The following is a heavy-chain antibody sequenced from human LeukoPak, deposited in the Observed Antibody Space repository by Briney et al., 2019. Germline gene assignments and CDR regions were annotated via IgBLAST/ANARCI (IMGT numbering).Heavy chain of an antibody. J-gene: IGHJ6*03. D-gene: IGHD3-10*01. CDR1: GFTFSNLP. V-gene: IGHV3-23*01. Sequence: GGSLRLSCAASGFTFSNLPMSWVRQAPGKGLEWVSAISGPGGSTYYADSVKDRFTISRDNSKNTLYLQMNSQRAEDTAVYYCGPTLGYNYYMDVWGKGTTVTVSS. CDR3: GPTLGYNYYMDV. CDR2: ISGPGGST.